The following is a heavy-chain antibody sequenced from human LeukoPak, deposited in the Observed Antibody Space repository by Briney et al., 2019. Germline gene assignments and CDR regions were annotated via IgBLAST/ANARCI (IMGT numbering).Heavy chain of an antibody. J-gene: IGHJ6*03. Sequence: GGSLRLSCAASGFTFSSYGMHWVRQAPGEGLEWVAVISYDGSNKYYADSVKGRFTISRDNSKNTLYLQMNSLTAEDTAMYYCAKDRSGSSSRVYYYYMDVWGKGTTVTVSS. CDR2: ISYDGSNK. CDR3: AKDRSGSSSRVYYYYMDV. CDR1: GFTFSSYG. V-gene: IGHV3-30*18. D-gene: IGHD6-6*01.